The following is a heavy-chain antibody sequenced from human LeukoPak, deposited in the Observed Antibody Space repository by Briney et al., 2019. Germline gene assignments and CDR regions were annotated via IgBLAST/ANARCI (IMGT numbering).Heavy chain of an antibody. CDR3: ARDPRYSNYVYYYYYGMDV. V-gene: IGHV1-2*02. CDR1: GYTFTGYY. Sequence: GASVKVSCKAPGYTFTGYYMHWVRQAPGQGLEWMGWINPNSGGTNYAQKFQGRVTMTRDTSISTAYMELSRLRSDDTAVYYCARDPRYSNYVYYYYYGMDVWGQGTTVTVSS. D-gene: IGHD4-11*01. CDR2: INPNSGGT. J-gene: IGHJ6*02.